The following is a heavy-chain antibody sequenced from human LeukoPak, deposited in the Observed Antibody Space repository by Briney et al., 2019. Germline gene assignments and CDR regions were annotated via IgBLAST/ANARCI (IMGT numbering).Heavy chain of an antibody. CDR1: GCTFTSYG. CDR2: ISAYNGNT. D-gene: IGHD2-2*01. J-gene: IGHJ4*02. V-gene: IGHV1-18*04. Sequence: GASVKVSCKASGCTFTSYGISWVRQAPGQGLEWMGWISAYNGNTNYAQKLQGRVTMTTDTSTSTAYMELRSLRSDDTAVYYCARPRYCSSTSCLMPDYWGQGTLVTVSS. CDR3: ARPRYCSSTSCLMPDY.